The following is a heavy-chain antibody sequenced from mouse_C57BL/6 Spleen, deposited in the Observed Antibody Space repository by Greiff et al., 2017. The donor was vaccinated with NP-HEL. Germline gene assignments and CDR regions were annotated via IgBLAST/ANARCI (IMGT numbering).Heavy chain of an antibody. J-gene: IGHJ2*01. V-gene: IGHV1-15*01. D-gene: IGHD4-1*01. Sequence: QVQLKESGAELVRPGASVTLSCKASGYTFTDYEMHWVKQTPVHGLEWIGAIDPETGGTAYNQKFKGKAILTADKSSSTAYMELRSLTSEDSAVYYCTKSNWSDYWGQGTTLTVSS. CDR1: GYTFTDYE. CDR3: TKSNWSDY. CDR2: IDPETGGT.